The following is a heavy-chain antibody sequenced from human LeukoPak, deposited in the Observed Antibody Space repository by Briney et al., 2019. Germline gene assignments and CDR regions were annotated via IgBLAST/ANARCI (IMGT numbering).Heavy chain of an antibody. CDR3: ASLRWYYYDSSGYPKWYYFDY. CDR1: GGSISSSSYY. CDR2: IYYSGST. Sequence: KPSETLSLTCTVSGGSISSSSYYWGWIRQPPGKGLEWIGSIYYSGSTYYNPSLKSRVTISVDTSKNQFSLKLSSVTAADTAVYYCASLRWYYYDSSGYPKWYYFDYWGQGTLVTVSS. J-gene: IGHJ4*02. V-gene: IGHV4-39*07. D-gene: IGHD3-22*01.